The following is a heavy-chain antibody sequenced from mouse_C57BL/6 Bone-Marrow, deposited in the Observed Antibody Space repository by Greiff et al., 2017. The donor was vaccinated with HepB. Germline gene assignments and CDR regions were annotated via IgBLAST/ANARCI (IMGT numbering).Heavy chain of an antibody. V-gene: IGHV5-6*02. CDR1: GFTFSSYG. D-gene: IGHD2-3*01. CDR3: ARRYEAWFAY. Sequence: DVMLVESGGDLVKPGGSLKLSCAASGFTFSSYGMSWVRQTPDKRLEWVATISSGGSYTYYPDSVKGRFTISRDNAKNTLYLQMSSLKSEDTAMYYCARRYEAWFAYWGQGTLVTVSA. CDR2: ISSGGSYT. J-gene: IGHJ3*01.